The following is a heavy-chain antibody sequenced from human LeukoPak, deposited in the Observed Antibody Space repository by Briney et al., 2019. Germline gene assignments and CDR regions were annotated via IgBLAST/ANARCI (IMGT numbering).Heavy chain of an antibody. CDR3: ARGFHRYSYDSGAYSIY. CDR1: GFTFSSYS. Sequence: GGSLRLSCAASGFTFSSYSMNWVRQAPGKGLEWVSYISASSSTIYYADSVKGRFTISRDNAKNSLFLQMNSLRAEDTAVYYCARGFHRYSYDSGAYSIYWGQGTLVTVSS. D-gene: IGHD3-22*01. V-gene: IGHV3-48*01. J-gene: IGHJ4*02. CDR2: ISASSSTI.